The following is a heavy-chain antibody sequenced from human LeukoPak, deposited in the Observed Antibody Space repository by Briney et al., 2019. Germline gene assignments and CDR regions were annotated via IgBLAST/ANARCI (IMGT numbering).Heavy chain of an antibody. D-gene: IGHD6-19*01. CDR1: GGSISSYY. Sequence: SETLSLTCTVSGGSISSYYWSWIRQPPGKGLEWIGYIYYSGSTNYNPSLKSRVTMSVDTSKNQFSLKLSSATAADTAVYYYARASSGGHFSYYYYYMDVWGKGTTVTVSS. CDR2: IYYSGST. V-gene: IGHV4-59*12. J-gene: IGHJ6*03. CDR3: ARASSGGHFSYYYYYMDV.